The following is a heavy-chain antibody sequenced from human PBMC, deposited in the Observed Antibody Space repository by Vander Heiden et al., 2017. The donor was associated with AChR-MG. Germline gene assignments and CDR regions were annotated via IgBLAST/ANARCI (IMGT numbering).Heavy chain of an antibody. J-gene: IGHJ5*02. D-gene: IGHD6-13*01. CDR2: INHSGST. CDR3: ARDRQQRLTTKWFDP. CDR1: GGSFSGYY. Sequence: QVQLQQWGAGLLKPSETLSLTCAVYGGSFSGYYWSWIRQPPGKGLEWIGEINHSGSTNYNPSLKSRVTISVDTSKNQFSMKLSSVTAADTAVYYCARDRQQRLTTKWFDPWGQGTLVTVSS. V-gene: IGHV4-34*01.